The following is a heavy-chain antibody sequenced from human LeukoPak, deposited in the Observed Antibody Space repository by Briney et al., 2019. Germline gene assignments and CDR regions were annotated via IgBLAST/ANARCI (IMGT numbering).Heavy chain of an antibody. Sequence: GGSLRFSCAASGFTFSSYWMSWVRQAPGKGLEWVANIKQDGSEKYYVDSVKGRFTISRVNAKNSLYLRMNSLRAEDTAVYYCARGGEYSDYWGQGTLVTVSS. CDR3: ARGGEYSDY. CDR2: IKQDGSEK. V-gene: IGHV3-7*01. CDR1: GFTFSSYW. J-gene: IGHJ4*02.